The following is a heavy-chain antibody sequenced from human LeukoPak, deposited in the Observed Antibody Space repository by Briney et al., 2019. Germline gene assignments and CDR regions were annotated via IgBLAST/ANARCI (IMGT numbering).Heavy chain of an antibody. D-gene: IGHD5-24*01. CDR3: ARGRGYNSFDY. CDR1: GNSIRSSSYY. V-gene: IGHV4-39*01. J-gene: IGHJ4*02. CDR2: IYYSGST. Sequence: SETLSLTCTVSGNSIRSSSYYWGWIRQSPEKGLEWIGSIYYSGSTYYSASFKSRVTISVDTSQNQFSLKLSSVTAADTAVYYCARGRGYNSFDYWGQGTLVTVSS.